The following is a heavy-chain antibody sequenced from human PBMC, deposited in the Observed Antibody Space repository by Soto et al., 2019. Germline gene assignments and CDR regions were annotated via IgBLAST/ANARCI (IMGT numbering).Heavy chain of an antibody. CDR2: INHSGST. D-gene: IGHD4-17*01. V-gene: IGHV4-34*01. Sequence: QVQLQQWGAGLLKPSETLSLTCAVYGGSFSGYYWSCIRQPPGKGLEWIGEINHSGSTNYNPSLKRRVTISVDTSKNQFSLNLSSVTDADTAVYYCARGIDYGDYYRTGALTSWGQGTLVTVSS. CDR3: ARGIDYGDYYRTGALTS. J-gene: IGHJ4*02. CDR1: GGSFSGYY.